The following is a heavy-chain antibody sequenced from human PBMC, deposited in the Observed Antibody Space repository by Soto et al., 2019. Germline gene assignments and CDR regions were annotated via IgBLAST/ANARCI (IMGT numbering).Heavy chain of an antibody. CDR3: ATVDRYGYTGQNYHHYRLAV. CDR2: IKSKTDGGTT. D-gene: IGHD5-18*01. CDR1: AFTFNNAW. Sequence: PGGSLRLSCAASAFTFNNAWMSWVRQAPGKGLEWVGRIKSKTDGGTTDYAAPVKGRFSISRDDSKNTLYLQMNDLKTEDTAVYYCATVDRYGYTGQNYHHYRLAVCGRRTTVIVSS. J-gene: IGHJ6*04. V-gene: IGHV3-15*01.